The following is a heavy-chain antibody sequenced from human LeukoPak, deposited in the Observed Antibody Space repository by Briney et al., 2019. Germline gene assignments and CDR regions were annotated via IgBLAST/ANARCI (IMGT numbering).Heavy chain of an antibody. D-gene: IGHD6-19*01. J-gene: IGHJ3*02. Sequence: GGSLRLSCAASGFTFSSCAMHWVRQAPGKGLEWVAIISYDGSNKFYADSVKGRFTISRDNSKNTLYVQMNSLITEDTAVYYCARDYGWLEAFDIWGQGTMVTVSS. V-gene: IGHV3-30-3*01. CDR2: ISYDGSNK. CDR3: ARDYGWLEAFDI. CDR1: GFTFSSCA.